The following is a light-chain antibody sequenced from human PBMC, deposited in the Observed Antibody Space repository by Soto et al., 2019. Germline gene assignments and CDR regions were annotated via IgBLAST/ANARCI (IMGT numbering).Light chain of an antibody. CDR2: GAS. Sequence: VVLTQSPGTLSVSPGEGVTLSCRASQSVGNSMAWYQQKPGQAPRLLIFGASTRVTGIPARFSGSGSGTDFTLTISRLEPEDSAVYYCQQYGRSPLTFGGGTKVEIK. CDR3: QQYGRSPLT. V-gene: IGKV3-20*01. CDR1: QSVGNS. J-gene: IGKJ4*01.